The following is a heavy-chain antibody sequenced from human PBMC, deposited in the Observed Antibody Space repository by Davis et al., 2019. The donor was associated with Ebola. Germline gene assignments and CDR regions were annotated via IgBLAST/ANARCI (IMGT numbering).Heavy chain of an antibody. CDR3: ISESGDSGPLDY. CDR1: GFTFSGSA. Sequence: GESLKISCAASGFTFSGSAMHWVRQASGKGLEWVGRIRSKAKNYATTYGASAKGRFIISRDESKNTAYLQMDSLKTEDTAVYYCISESGDSGPLDYWGQGTLVTVSS. V-gene: IGHV3-73*01. J-gene: IGHJ4*02. D-gene: IGHD3-10*01. CDR2: IRSKAKNYAT.